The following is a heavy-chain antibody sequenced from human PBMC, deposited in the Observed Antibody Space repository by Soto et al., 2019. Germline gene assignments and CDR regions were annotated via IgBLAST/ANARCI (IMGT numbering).Heavy chain of an antibody. J-gene: IGHJ3*02. CDR2: IYYSGST. D-gene: IGHD2-15*01. V-gene: IGHV4-59*01. CDR1: GGSISSYY. CDR3: ASSPRGYCIGGSCPLYAFHI. Sequence: PSETLSLTCTVSGGSISSYYWSWIRQPPGKGLEWIGYIYYSGSTNYNPSLKSRVTISVDTSKNQFSLKLSSVTAADTAVYYCASSPRGYCIGGSCPLYAFHIWGQGTMVTVSS.